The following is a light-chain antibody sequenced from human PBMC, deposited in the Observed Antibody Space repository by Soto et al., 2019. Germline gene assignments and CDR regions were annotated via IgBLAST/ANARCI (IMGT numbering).Light chain of an antibody. CDR1: SSDVGTYNY. V-gene: IGLV2-14*01. J-gene: IGLJ2*01. CDR3: SSYTSSSTSVV. Sequence: QSALTQPASVSGSPGQSITISCTGTSSDVGTYNYVSWYQQHPGKAPKLMIYDVSYRPSGVSDRFSGSKSGNTASLTISGLQAEDEADYYCSSYTSSSTSVVFGGWTKLTVL. CDR2: DVS.